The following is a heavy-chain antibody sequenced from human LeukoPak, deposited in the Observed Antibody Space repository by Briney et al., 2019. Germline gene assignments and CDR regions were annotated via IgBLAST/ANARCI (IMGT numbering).Heavy chain of an antibody. D-gene: IGHD2-21*02. Sequence: GSLRLSCAASGFTVSSNYMSWVRQAPGKGLEWVSYISSSSSTIYYADSVKGRFTISRDNSKNTLYLQMNSLRAEDTAVYYCARAVVVTAYGAEYYYDSGFDYWGQGTLVTVSS. CDR2: ISSSSSTI. J-gene: IGHJ4*02. CDR1: GFTVSSNY. CDR3: ARAVVVTAYGAEYYYDSGFDY. V-gene: IGHV3-48*01.